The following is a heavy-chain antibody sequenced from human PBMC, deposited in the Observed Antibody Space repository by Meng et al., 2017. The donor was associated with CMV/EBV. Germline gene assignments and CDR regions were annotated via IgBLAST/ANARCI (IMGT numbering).Heavy chain of an antibody. CDR3: ARVGGYESFDY. CDR1: GATFSSYA. CDR2: IIPIFGTA. Sequence: SVKVSCKASGATFSSYAISWVRQAPGQGLEWMGGIIPIFGTANYAQKFQGRVTITTDESTSAAYMELSSLRSEDTAVYYCARVGGYESFDYWGQGTLVTSPQ. D-gene: IGHD5-12*01. V-gene: IGHV1-69*05. J-gene: IGHJ4*02.